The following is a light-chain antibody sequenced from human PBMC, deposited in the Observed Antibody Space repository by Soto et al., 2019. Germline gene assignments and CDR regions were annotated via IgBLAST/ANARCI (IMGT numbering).Light chain of an antibody. V-gene: IGKV3-20*01. CDR1: QSVSSSY. CDR2: DAS. Sequence: DIVLTQSPGTLSLSPGERATLSCRASQSVSSSYLAWYQRKPGQAPRLLIYDASSGATGIPDRFSGSGSGTDFTLTISRLEPEDFAVCYCQQYGSSRTFGQGTKVDIK. CDR3: QQYGSSRT. J-gene: IGKJ1*01.